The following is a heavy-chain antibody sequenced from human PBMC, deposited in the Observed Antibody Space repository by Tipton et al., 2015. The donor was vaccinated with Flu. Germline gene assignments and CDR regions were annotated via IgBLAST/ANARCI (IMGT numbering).Heavy chain of an antibody. CDR3: ARDSNSYGYFDY. Sequence: LVQSGAEVKKPGASAKVSCKASGYTFTSYYMHWVRQAPGQGLEWMGIINPSGGSTSYAQKFQGRVTMTRDTSTSTVYMELSSLRSEDTAVYYCARDSNSYGYFDYWGQGTLVTVSS. CDR1: GYTFTSYY. D-gene: IGHD5-18*01. V-gene: IGHV1-46*01. J-gene: IGHJ4*02. CDR2: INPSGGST.